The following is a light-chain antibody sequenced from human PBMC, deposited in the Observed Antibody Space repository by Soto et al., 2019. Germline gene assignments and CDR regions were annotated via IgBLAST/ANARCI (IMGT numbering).Light chain of an antibody. Sequence: QSALTQSPSASGSPGQSVTISCTGTSSDVGNYKYVSWYQQHPGKAPKLMIYEVSKRPSGVHDRFSGSKSGNTAYLTVSGLQVEDEADYYCSSYAGSNLGVFGGGTKLNVL. V-gene: IGLV2-8*01. CDR3: SSYAGSNLGV. CDR1: SSDVGNYKY. CDR2: EVS. J-gene: IGLJ3*02.